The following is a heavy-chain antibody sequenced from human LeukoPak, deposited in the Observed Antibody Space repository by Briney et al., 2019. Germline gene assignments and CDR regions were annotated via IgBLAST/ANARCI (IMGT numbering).Heavy chain of an antibody. CDR2: ISGSGGST. CDR1: GFTFSSYA. CDR3: ANLRVPAAIRYYYYMDV. J-gene: IGHJ6*03. V-gene: IGHV3-23*01. D-gene: IGHD2-2*01. Sequence: PGGSLRLSCAASGFTFSSYAMSWVRQAPGKGLEWVSAISGSGGSTYYADSVKGRFTISRDNYKNTLYLQMNSLRAEDTGVYYCANLRVPAAIRYYYYMDVWGKGTTVTVSS.